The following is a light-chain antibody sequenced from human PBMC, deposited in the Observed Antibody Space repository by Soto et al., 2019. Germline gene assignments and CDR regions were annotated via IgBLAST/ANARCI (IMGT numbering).Light chain of an antibody. CDR2: GAS. CDR1: QSVSRSY. Sequence: EIVLTQSPGTLSLSPGDRATLSCRASQSVSRSYLAWYQQKPGQAPRLLIYGASSRATGIPDRFSGSGSGTDFTLTISRLEPEDFAVYYCQQYGSSPPITFGQGTRLEMK. CDR3: QQYGSSPPIT. J-gene: IGKJ5*01. V-gene: IGKV3-20*01.